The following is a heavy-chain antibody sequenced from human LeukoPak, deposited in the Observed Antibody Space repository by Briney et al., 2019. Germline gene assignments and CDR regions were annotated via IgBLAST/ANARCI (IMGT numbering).Heavy chain of an antibody. Sequence: SVKVSCKASGYTFTSYGISGVRQAPGQGLEWMGGIIPIFGTANYAQKFQGRVTITADESTSTAYMELSSLRSEDTAVYYCAREYSSSWGLYYFDYWGQGTLVTVSS. J-gene: IGHJ4*02. CDR1: GYTFTSYG. CDR3: AREYSSSWGLYYFDY. CDR2: IIPIFGTA. D-gene: IGHD6-13*01. V-gene: IGHV1-69*13.